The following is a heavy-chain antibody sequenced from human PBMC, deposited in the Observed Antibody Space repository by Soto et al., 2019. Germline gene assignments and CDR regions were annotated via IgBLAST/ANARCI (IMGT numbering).Heavy chain of an antibody. D-gene: IGHD6-13*01. V-gene: IGHV4-31*03. Sequence: SETLSLTCTVSGCSISSGGYYWSWILHHPGKGLEWIGYIYYSGSTYYNPSLKSRVTISVDTSKNQFSLKLSSVTAADTAVYYCAREPLLMAAAGTNADSLLDYSGQGTLVTVSS. CDR3: AREPLLMAAAGTNADSLLDY. CDR2: IYYSGST. CDR1: GCSISSGGYY. J-gene: IGHJ4*02.